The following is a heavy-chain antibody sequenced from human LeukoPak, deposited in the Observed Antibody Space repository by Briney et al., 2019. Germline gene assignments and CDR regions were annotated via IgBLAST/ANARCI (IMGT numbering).Heavy chain of an antibody. CDR3: AKGYSYGYGLNRYFDY. CDR2: IYYSGST. D-gene: IGHD5-18*01. CDR1: GGSISSYY. J-gene: IGHJ4*02. Sequence: KPSETLSLTCTVSGGSISSYYWSWIRQPPGKGLEWIGYIYYSGSTNYNPSLKSRVTISVDTSKNQFSLKLSSVTAADTAVYYCAKGYSYGYGLNRYFDYWGQGTLVTVSS. V-gene: IGHV4-59*01.